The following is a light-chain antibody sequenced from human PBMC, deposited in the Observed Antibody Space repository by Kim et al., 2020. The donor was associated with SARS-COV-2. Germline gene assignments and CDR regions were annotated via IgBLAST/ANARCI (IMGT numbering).Light chain of an antibody. J-gene: IGLJ1*01. Sequence: PRRTARITVGGNDMGGKGEHGYRQKTGQAPVVVIYYDSDRPSGIPERLSGSNAGNTATLTISRVEAGDEADYYCQVWDSSSDHYVFGTGTKVTVL. CDR2: YDS. CDR3: QVWDSSSDHYV. V-gene: IGLV3-21*04. CDR1: DMGGKG.